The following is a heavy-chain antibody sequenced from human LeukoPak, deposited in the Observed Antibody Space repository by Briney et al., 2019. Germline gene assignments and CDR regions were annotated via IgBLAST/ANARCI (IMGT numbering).Heavy chain of an antibody. D-gene: IGHD1-7*01. CDR3: ARDRSTTGTTGGLWDY. V-gene: IGHV3-53*01. CDR2: IYSNGSP. Sequence: GGSRRLSCAASGFTFSSYAMNWLRQAPGKGLEWVSVIYSNGSPSYADSVKGRFTISRDNSKNTLYLQMNSLRAEDTAVYYCARDRSTTGTTGGLWDYWGQGTLVTVSS. J-gene: IGHJ4*02. CDR1: GFTFSSYA.